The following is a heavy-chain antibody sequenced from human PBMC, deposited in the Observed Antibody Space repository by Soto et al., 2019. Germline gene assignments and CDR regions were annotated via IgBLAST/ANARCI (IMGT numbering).Heavy chain of an antibody. D-gene: IGHD2-2*01. CDR1: GGSINNYY. J-gene: IGHJ5*02. Sequence: SETLSLTCTVSGGSINNYYWSWIRQPPGKGLEWIGYIYYSGSTNYNPSLKSRVTMSVDTSKNQFSLNLSSVTAADTAVYYCARDQGAYCTSTGCYVANWFDPWGQGTLVTVS. CDR3: ARDQGAYCTSTGCYVANWFDP. V-gene: IGHV4-59*01. CDR2: IYYSGST.